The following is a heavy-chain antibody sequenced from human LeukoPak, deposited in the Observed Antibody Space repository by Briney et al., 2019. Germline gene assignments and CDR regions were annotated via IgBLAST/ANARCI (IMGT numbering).Heavy chain of an antibody. CDR2: FSSGGSA. J-gene: IGHJ4*02. D-gene: IGHD1-7*01. CDR3: ARKQTGTMFDV. Sequence: SETLSLTCIVPGGSISSSSYYWAWIRQSPGKGLEWIGTFSSGGSAYYNPSLTSRVSISKDTSDNQFSLRLYSVTAADTAVYYCARKQTGTMFDVWGQGTQVTVSS. CDR1: GGSISSSSYY. V-gene: IGHV4-39*07.